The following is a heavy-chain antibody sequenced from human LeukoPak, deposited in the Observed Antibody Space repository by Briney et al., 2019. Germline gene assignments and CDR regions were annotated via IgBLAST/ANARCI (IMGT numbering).Heavy chain of an antibody. CDR2: ISSNGGTT. Sequence: PGGSLRLSCSASGFTFSTYAMHWVRQAPGKGLEYVSGISSNGGTTYYADSVKGRFTISRDNSKNTLYLQMSSLRAEDTAVSYCVKDHDWGAFHIWGQGTMVTVSS. V-gene: IGHV3-64D*06. J-gene: IGHJ3*02. CDR1: GFTFSTYA. D-gene: IGHD7-27*01. CDR3: VKDHDWGAFHI.